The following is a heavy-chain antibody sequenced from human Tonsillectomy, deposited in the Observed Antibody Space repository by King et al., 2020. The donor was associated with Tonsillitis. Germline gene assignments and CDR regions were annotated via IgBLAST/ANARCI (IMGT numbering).Heavy chain of an antibody. Sequence: VQLVESGAEVKKPGASVKVSCKASGYTFTNYYMHWVRQAPGQGLEWMGIINPSGGSTNYAQKFQGRVTMTRDTSTSTVYMELSSLISDDTTVYYCARGGVGTPLYSFDSWGQGTLVTVSS. CDR2: INPSGGST. D-gene: IGHD4-23*01. CDR3: ARGGVGTPLYSFDS. CDR1: GYTFTNYY. V-gene: IGHV1-46*01. J-gene: IGHJ4*02.